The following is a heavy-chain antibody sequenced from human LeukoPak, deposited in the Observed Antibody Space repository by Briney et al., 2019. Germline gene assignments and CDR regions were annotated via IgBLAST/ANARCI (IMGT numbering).Heavy chain of an antibody. J-gene: IGHJ4*02. CDR1: GFTFSGYA. CDR3: ARVDCSSTSCYTEGFDY. Sequence: GGSLRFSCSASGFTFSGYAMHWVRQAPGKGLEYVSAISSSGGDTYYANSVKGRFTISRDNSKNTLYLQMGSLRAEDMAVYYCARVDCSSTSCYTEGFDYWGQGTLVTVSS. V-gene: IGHV3-64*01. CDR2: ISSSGGDT. D-gene: IGHD2-2*02.